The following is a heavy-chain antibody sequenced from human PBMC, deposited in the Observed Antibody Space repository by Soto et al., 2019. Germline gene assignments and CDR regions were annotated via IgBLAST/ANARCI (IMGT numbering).Heavy chain of an antibody. J-gene: IGHJ4*02. V-gene: IGHV1-18*01. D-gene: IGHD2-2*01. CDR3: ARDRAGDCSSTSCYGVDY. CDR2: FSAYNGNT. CDR1: GYTFTSYG. Sequence: QVQLVQSGAEVKKPGASVKVSCKASGYTFTSYGISWVRQAPGQGLEWMGWFSAYNGNTNYAQKLQGRVTMTTDTTTSTAYMEARSLGSDDTAVYYCARDRAGDCSSTSCYGVDYWGQGTLVTVSS.